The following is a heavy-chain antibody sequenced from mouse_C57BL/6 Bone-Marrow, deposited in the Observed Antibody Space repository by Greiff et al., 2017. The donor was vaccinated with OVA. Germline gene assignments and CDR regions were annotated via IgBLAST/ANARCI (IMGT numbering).Heavy chain of an antibody. CDR2: IYPGDGDT. D-gene: IGHD1-1*01. CDR3: ARYAVVAGDYAMDY. Sequence: VQLQQSGPELVKPGASVKISCKASGYAFSSSWMNWVKQRPGKGLEWIGRIYPGDGDTNYNGKFKGKGTLTADKSSSPAYMQLSSLTSEDSAVYFCARYAVVAGDYAMDYWGQGTSVTVSS. J-gene: IGHJ4*01. V-gene: IGHV1-82*01. CDR1: GYAFSSSW.